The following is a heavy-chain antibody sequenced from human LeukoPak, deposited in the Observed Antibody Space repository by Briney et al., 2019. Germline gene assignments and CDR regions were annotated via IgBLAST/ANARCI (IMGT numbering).Heavy chain of an antibody. J-gene: IGHJ3*02. CDR3: AGDYEGNLAFDI. Sequence: GGSLRLSCAASGFSFSDCSMNWVRQAPGKGLEWVSSISSSSTYIYYADSLEGRFTISRDNVRNSLYLQMNSLRAEDTAVYYCAGDYEGNLAFDIWGQGTMVTVSS. CDR2: ISSSSTYI. V-gene: IGHV3-21*01. CDR1: GFSFSDCS. D-gene: IGHD4-23*01.